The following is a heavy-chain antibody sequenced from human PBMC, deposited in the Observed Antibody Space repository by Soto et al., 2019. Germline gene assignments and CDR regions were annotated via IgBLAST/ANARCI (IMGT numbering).Heavy chain of an antibody. D-gene: IGHD3-3*01. J-gene: IGHJ6*02. Sequence: PGGSLRLSCAASGFTFSSYSMNWVRQAPGKGLEWVSYISSSSSNIYYVDSVKGRFTISRDNAKNSLYLQMNSLRAEDTAVYYCARDIESGYFPIYYYYGMDVWGQGTTVTVSS. CDR3: ARDIESGYFPIYYYYGMDV. CDR1: GFTFSSYS. CDR2: ISSSSSNI. V-gene: IGHV3-48*01.